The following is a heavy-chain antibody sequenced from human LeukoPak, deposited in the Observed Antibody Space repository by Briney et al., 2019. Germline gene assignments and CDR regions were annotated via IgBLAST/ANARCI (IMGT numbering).Heavy chain of an antibody. J-gene: IGHJ4*02. V-gene: IGHV1-2*02. D-gene: IGHD3-3*01. CDR1: GYTFTGYF. CDR2: INPNSGGT. Sequence: GASVKVSCKASGYTFTGYFMHWVRQAPGQGLEWMGWINPNSGGTNYAQKFQGRVTMTRDTSISTAYMELSRLRSDDTAVYYCARGGYDFWSGIFDYWGQGTLVTVSS. CDR3: ARGGYDFWSGIFDY.